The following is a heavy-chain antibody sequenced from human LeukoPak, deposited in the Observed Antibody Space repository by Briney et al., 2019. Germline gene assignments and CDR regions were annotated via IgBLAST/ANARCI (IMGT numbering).Heavy chain of an antibody. V-gene: IGHV4-59*08. J-gene: IGHJ4*02. Sequence: SETLSLTCTVSGDSISSYYWSWIRQPPGKGLEWIGYISYSGSTNYNPSLESRVTLSGDTSKNQFSLKLSSVTAADTAFYYCARQSRGTTARLFDYWGQGTLVTVSS. CDR2: ISYSGST. D-gene: IGHD1-1*01. CDR1: GDSISSYY. CDR3: ARQSRGTTARLFDY.